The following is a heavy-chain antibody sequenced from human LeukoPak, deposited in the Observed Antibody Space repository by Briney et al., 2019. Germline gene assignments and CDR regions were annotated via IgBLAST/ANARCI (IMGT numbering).Heavy chain of an antibody. CDR3: ARRYCSTTSCLLDY. D-gene: IGHD2-2*01. Sequence: GGSLSLSCAASGFTFSTYEMSWVRQAPGKWLECVSYISSGGSAIYYADSVKGRFTISRDNAKNSLYLQMNSLRAEDTAVYYCARRYCSTTSCLLDYWGQGTLVTVSS. CDR1: GFTFSTYE. CDR2: ISSGGSAI. J-gene: IGHJ4*02. V-gene: IGHV3-48*03.